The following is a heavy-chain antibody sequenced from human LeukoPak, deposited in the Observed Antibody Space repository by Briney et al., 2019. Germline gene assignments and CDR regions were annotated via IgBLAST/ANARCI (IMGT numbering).Heavy chain of an antibody. CDR1: GGSITTKNW. CDR3: ARVSKSGYDSEPDY. CDR2: IYYSGST. J-gene: IGHJ4*02. V-gene: IGHV4-30-4*01. D-gene: IGHD5-12*01. Sequence: SETLSLTCAVSGGSITTKNWWIWVRQPPGRGLEWIGYIYYSGSTYYNPSLKSRVTISVDTSKNQFSLKLSSVTAADTAVYYCARVSKSGYDSEPDYWGQGTLVTVSS.